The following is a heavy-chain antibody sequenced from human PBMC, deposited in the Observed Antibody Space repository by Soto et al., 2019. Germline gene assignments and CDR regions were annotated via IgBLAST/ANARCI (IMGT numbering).Heavy chain of an antibody. J-gene: IGHJ5*02. Sequence: PGGSLRLSCAASGFTFNTYGMHWVRQAPGKGLEWVAFISYDGSNEYYADSVKGRFTISRDNSKNTVFLQMNSLRGEDTAVYYCAKSLAVAAGWSDPWGQGALVTVSP. CDR1: GFTFNTYG. V-gene: IGHV3-30*18. D-gene: IGHD6-19*01. CDR2: ISYDGSNE. CDR3: AKSLAVAAGWSDP.